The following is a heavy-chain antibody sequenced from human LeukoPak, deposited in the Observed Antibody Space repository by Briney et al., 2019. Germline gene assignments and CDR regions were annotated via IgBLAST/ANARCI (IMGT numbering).Heavy chain of an antibody. CDR1: GFTFSSYW. V-gene: IGHV3-74*01. CDR3: ARDYCSDGGCYPDY. J-gene: IGHJ4*02. D-gene: IGHD2-15*01. CDR2: INNDGSSP. Sequence: GESLRLSCAASGFTFSSYWMHWVRQAPGKGLVWVSRINNDGSSPRYADSVKGRFTISRDNAKNTLYLQMNSLRAEDTAVYYRARDYCSDGGCYPDYWGQGTLVTVSS.